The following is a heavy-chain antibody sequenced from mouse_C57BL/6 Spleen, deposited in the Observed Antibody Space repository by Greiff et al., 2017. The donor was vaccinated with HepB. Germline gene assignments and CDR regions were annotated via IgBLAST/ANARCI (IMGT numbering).Heavy chain of an antibody. Sequence: QVQLQQSGAELVMPGASVKLSCKASGYTFTSYWMHWVKQRPGQGLEWIGEIDPSDSYTNYNQKFKGKSTLTVDKSSSTAYMQLSSLTSEDSAVYYCASRITTVVAYYYAMDYWGQGTSVTVSS. CDR3: ASRITTVVAYYYAMDY. CDR2: IDPSDSYT. V-gene: IGHV1-69*01. D-gene: IGHD1-1*01. J-gene: IGHJ4*01. CDR1: GYTFTSYW.